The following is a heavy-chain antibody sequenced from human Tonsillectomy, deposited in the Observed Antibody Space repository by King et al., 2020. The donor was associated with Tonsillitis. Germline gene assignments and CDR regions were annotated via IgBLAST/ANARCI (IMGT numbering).Heavy chain of an antibody. D-gene: IGHD3-22*01. V-gene: IGHV4-34*01. CDR1: GGSFSEYH. CDR2: IDHSGST. Sequence: VQLQQWGAGLLNPSETLSLTCAVYGGSFSEYHWIWIRQPPGKGLEWIGEIDHSGSTNYNPSLKSRVTISVDTSKNQFSLKFSSVTAADTAVYYCTRERVTYYYDSSGYYGFDYWGQGTLVTVSS. J-gene: IGHJ4*02. CDR3: TRERVTYYYDSSGYYGFDY.